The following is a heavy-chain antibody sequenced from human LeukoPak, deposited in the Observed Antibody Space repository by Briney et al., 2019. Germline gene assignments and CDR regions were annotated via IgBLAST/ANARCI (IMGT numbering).Heavy chain of an antibody. CDR3: ARGPTGYSYVPYYYYMDV. CDR1: GGTFSSYA. J-gene: IGHJ6*03. CDR2: IIPIFGTA. V-gene: IGHV1-69*06. D-gene: IGHD5-18*01. Sequence: ASVKVSCKASGGTFSSYAISWVRQAPGQGLEWMGGIIPIFGTANYAQKFQGRVTITADKSTSTAYMELSSLRSEDTAVYYCARGPTGYSYVPYYYYMDVWGKGTTVTVSS.